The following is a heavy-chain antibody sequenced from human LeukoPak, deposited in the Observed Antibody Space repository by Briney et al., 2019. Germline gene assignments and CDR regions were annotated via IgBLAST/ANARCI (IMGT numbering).Heavy chain of an antibody. D-gene: IGHD2-2*01. CDR1: GFTFSSYV. J-gene: IGHJ6*03. Sequence: GGSLRLSCAASGFTFSSYVMHWVRQAPGKGLEWVAIISYDGSNEYYADSVKGRFTISRDNSKNTLYLQMNSLRAEDTAVYYCAKEGYCSSTSCCSYYYYYMDVWGKGTTVTISS. CDR3: AKEGYCSSTSCCSYYYYYMDV. V-gene: IGHV3-30*04. CDR2: ISYDGSNE.